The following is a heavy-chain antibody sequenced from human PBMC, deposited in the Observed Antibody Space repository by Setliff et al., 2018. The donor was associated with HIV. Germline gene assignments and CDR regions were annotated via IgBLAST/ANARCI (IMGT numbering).Heavy chain of an antibody. CDR1: GGTFSSYA. V-gene: IGHV1-69*13. Sequence: PSVKVSCKASGGTFSSYAISWVRQAPGQGLEWMGGIIPIFGTTNYAQKFQGRVTITADEWTSTAYMELSSLRSEDTAVYYCARDPSIAVAGAAVWGQGTTVTVS. CDR3: ARDPSIAVAGAAV. D-gene: IGHD6-19*01. CDR2: IIPIFGTT. J-gene: IGHJ6*02.